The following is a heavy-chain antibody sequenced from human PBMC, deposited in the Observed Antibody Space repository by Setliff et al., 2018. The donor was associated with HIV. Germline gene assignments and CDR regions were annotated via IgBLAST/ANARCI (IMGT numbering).Heavy chain of an antibody. CDR3: AGRGYTTSYLDY. D-gene: IGHD2-2*02. CDR1: GGSISRGSYY. CDR2: VYFSGST. V-gene: IGHV4-61*01. J-gene: IGHJ4*02. Sequence: SGTLSLTCTVSGGSISRGSYYWHWIRQPPGKGLEWIGYVYFSGSTNYNPSLKSRVTISIDTSKSQSSLNLTSVTAADTAVYYCAGRGYTTSYLDYWGQGALVTVSS.